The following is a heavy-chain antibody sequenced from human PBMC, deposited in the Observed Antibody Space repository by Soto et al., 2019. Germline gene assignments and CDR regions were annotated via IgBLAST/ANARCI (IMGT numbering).Heavy chain of an antibody. J-gene: IGHJ6*02. Sequence: QVQLVQSGDEVKKPGASVKVSCKASGYIFVNYGIAWVRQAPGQGLEWMGWISPYNGNTHSATKVQGRLTMTTDTSPSTAYMDLGSLTSDDTAVYYCVMVDNYVTPTPQDVWGQGTTVTVSS. CDR1: GYIFVNYG. CDR3: VMVDNYVTPTPQDV. V-gene: IGHV1-18*01. CDR2: ISPYNGNT. D-gene: IGHD3-16*01.